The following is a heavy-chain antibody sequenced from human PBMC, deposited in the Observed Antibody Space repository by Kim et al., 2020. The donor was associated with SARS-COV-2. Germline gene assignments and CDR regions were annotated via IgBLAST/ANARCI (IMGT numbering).Heavy chain of an antibody. Sequence: SETLSLTCTVPGGSISSYYWSWIRQPPGKGLEWIGYIYYSGSTNYNPSLKSRVTISVDTSKNQFSLKLSSVTAADTAVYYCARGRSSSRYRYGMDVWGRGTTVTVSS. CDR1: GGSISSYY. CDR3: ARGRSSSRYRYGMDV. V-gene: IGHV4-59*01. D-gene: IGHD6-13*01. J-gene: IGHJ6*02. CDR2: IYYSGST.